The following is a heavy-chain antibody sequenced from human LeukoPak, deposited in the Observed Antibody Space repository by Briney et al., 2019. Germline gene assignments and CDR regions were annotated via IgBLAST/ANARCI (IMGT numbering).Heavy chain of an antibody. CDR1: GYIFSSYW. CDR3: ARRVGYSGGWSGFDI. CDR2: MYTGDSET. J-gene: IGHJ3*02. Sequence: GGSPEIPCQCPGYIFSSYWIGWVRQLPGTGLERMGTMYTGDSETRYSPSFQGQVIISADKSIRTGFLEWTSLKASDSAIYYCARRVGYSGGWSGFDIWGQGTMVTVSS. D-gene: IGHD6-25*01. V-gene: IGHV5-51*01.